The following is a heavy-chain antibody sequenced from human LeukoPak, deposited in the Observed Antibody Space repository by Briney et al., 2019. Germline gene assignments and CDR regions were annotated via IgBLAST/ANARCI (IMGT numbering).Heavy chain of an antibody. J-gene: IGHJ4*02. CDR2: ISGRGGRT. Sequence: PGGSLRLSCAASGFPFTTYAMSWVRQAPGKGLEWVSAISGRGGRTYYADSVKGRFTISRDNSKNTLYLQMNSLRAEDTAVYYCAKENAVAGAFDYWGQGTLVTVSS. CDR3: AKENAVAGAFDY. CDR1: GFPFTTYA. V-gene: IGHV3-23*01. D-gene: IGHD6-19*01.